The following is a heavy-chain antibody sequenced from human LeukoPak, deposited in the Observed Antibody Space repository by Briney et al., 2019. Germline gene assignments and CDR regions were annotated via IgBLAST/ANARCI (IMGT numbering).Heavy chain of an antibody. J-gene: IGHJ3*02. CDR3: VILGFCSGHTRWGEAPDI. CDR1: GFTFDDYA. V-gene: IGHV3-9*01. Sequence: GGSLRLSCAASGFTFDDYAMHWVRQAPGKGLEWVSGISWNSGSIGYADSVKGRFTISRDNAKNSLYLQMNSLRVEDTAVYYCVILGFCSGHTRWGEAPDIWGQGTMVTVSS. CDR2: ISWNSGSI. D-gene: IGHD2-15*01.